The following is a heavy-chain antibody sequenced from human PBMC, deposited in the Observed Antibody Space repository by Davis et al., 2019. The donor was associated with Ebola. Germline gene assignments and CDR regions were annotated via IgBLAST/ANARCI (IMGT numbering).Heavy chain of an antibody. CDR2: IIPILGIA. CDR1: GYTFTNYY. J-gene: IGHJ3*02. D-gene: IGHD6-19*01. CDR3: ARVSRKISTGWYRFDAFDI. V-gene: IGHV1-69*04. Sequence: SVKVSCKASGYTFTNYYMHWVRQAPGQGLEWMGRIIPILGIANYAQKFQGRVTITADKSTSTAYMELSSLRSEDTALYYCARVSRKISTGWYRFDAFDIWGQGTLVTVSS.